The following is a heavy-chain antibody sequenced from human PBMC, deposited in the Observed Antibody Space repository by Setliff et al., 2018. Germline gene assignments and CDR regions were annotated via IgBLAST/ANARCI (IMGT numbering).Heavy chain of an antibody. Sequence: ASVKVSCKASGYTFTSHYMHWVRQAPGLGLEWMGTINPSSGRTSYAQKFQGRVTMTRDTSTSTVYMDMSSLRPEDTAVYYCARDVFPYHYEGAFDIWGQGTMVTV. CDR1: GYTFTSHY. J-gene: IGHJ3*02. CDR2: INPSSGRT. V-gene: IGHV1-46*01. CDR3: ARDVFPYHYEGAFDI. D-gene: IGHD3-22*01.